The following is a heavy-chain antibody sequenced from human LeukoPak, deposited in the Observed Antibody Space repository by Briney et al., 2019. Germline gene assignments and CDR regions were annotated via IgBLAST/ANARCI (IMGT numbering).Heavy chain of an antibody. CDR2: ISGSSSYI. CDR1: GFSFSSYN. CDR3: ARAYGSGSSHMANY. D-gene: IGHD3-10*01. V-gene: IGHV3-21*01. J-gene: IGHJ4*02. Sequence: GGSLRLSCAASGFSFSSYNMNWVRKAPGKGLEGVSSISGSSSYIYYADSVKGRFTISRDNAKNSLYLQMNSLRVEDTAVYYCARAYGSGSSHMANYWGQGTLVTVSS.